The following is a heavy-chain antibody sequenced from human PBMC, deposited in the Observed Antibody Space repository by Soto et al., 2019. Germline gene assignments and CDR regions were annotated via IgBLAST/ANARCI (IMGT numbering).Heavy chain of an antibody. D-gene: IGHD6-13*01. CDR2: IKQDGSEK. Sequence: QSGGSLRLSCAASGFTFSSYWMSWVRQAPGKGLEWVANIKQDGSEKYYVDSVKGRFTISRDNAKNSLYLQMNSLRAEDTAVYYCARATAAAAPHWFDPWGQGTLVTVSS. V-gene: IGHV3-7*03. CDR3: ARATAAAAPHWFDP. CDR1: GFTFSSYW. J-gene: IGHJ5*02.